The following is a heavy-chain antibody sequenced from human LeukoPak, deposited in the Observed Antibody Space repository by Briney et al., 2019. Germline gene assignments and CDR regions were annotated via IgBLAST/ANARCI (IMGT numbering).Heavy chain of an antibody. V-gene: IGHV4-39*01. J-gene: IGHJ4*02. CDR3: ARLRSTIRAALWGLGYDY. CDR1: GGSISSSSYY. D-gene: IGHD6-6*01. Sequence: PSETLSLTCTVSGGSISSSSYYWGWIRQPPGKGLEWIGSIYYSGSTYYNPSLKSRVTISVDTSKNQFSLKLSSVTAADTAVYYCARLRSTIRAALWGLGYDYWGQGTLVTVSS. CDR2: IYYSGST.